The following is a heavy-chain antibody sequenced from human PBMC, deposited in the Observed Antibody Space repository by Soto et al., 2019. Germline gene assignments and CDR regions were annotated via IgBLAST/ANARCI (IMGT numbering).Heavy chain of an antibody. CDR2: ISGSGGST. D-gene: IGHD3-22*01. CDR3: ANELDYYDSSGHYSGRDY. CDR1: GFTFSSYA. V-gene: IGHV3-23*01. Sequence: GGSLRLSCAASGFTFSSYAMSWVRQAPGKGLEWVSAISGSGGSTYYADSVKGRFTISRDNSKNTLYLQMNSLRAEDTAVYYCANELDYYDSSGHYSGRDYWGQGTLVTVSS. J-gene: IGHJ4*02.